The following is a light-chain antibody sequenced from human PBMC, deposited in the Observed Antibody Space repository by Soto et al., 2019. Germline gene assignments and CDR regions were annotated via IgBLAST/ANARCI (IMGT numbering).Light chain of an antibody. CDR3: QQYGSSPPVT. Sequence: IVLTQSPGTLTLSPGERATLSCRASQSVSSSYLAWYQQEPGQAPRLLIYGASSRATGIPDRFSGSGSGTDFTLTISRLEPEDFAVYYCQQYGSSPPVTFGGGTKVDIK. V-gene: IGKV3-20*01. J-gene: IGKJ4*01. CDR2: GAS. CDR1: QSVSSSY.